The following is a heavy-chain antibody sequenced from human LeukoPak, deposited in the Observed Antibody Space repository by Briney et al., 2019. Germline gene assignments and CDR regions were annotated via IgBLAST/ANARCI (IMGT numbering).Heavy chain of an antibody. Sequence: TSETLSLTCTVSGGSISSGDYYWSWIRQPPGKGLELIGYIYYSGSTYYNPSLKSRVTISVDTSKNQFSLKLSSVTAADTAVYYCARLYVLRFLEWTDDAFDIWGQGTMVTVSS. D-gene: IGHD3-3*01. J-gene: IGHJ3*02. CDR1: GGSISSGDYY. CDR2: IYYSGST. V-gene: IGHV4-30-4*01. CDR3: ARLYVLRFLEWTDDAFDI.